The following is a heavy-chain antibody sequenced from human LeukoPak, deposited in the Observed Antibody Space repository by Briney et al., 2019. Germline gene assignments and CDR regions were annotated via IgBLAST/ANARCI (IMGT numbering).Heavy chain of an antibody. CDR3: ARDSYDSGSYYNV. J-gene: IGHJ4*02. CDR1: GFTFSSYG. CDR2: IRYDGSNK. V-gene: IGHV3-30*02. Sequence: GGSLRLSCAASGFTFSSYGMHWVRQAPGKGLEWVAFIRYDGSNKYYADSVKGRFTISRDNSKNTLYLQMNSLRAEDTAVYYCARDSYDSGSYYNVWGQGTLVTVSS. D-gene: IGHD3-10*01.